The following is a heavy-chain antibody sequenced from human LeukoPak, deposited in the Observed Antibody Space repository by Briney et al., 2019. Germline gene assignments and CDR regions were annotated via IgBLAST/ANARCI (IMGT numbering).Heavy chain of an antibody. J-gene: IGHJ4*02. D-gene: IGHD3-10*01. V-gene: IGHV1-69*04. CDR3: ARVNSLYYYGSGSYPSASYYFDY. CDR1: VGTFSSYA. Sequence: SVKVSFKASVGTFSSYAISWVRLGHGQGLEWVGRIIPILGIANYAQKFQGRVTITADKSTSTAYMELSSLRSEDTAVYYCARVNSLYYYGSGSYPSASYYFDYWGQGTLVTVSS. CDR2: IIPILGIA.